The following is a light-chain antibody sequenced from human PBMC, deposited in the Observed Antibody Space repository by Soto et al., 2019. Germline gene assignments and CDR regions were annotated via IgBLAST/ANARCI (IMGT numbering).Light chain of an antibody. CDR2: VNN. CDR1: SSNIGAGYD. J-gene: IGLJ2*01. Sequence: QSVLTQPPSVSGAPGQRVTISCTGSSSNIGAGYDVHWYQQLPGTAPKLLIYVNNNRPSRVPDRFSGSKSGTSASLAISGLQPEDEADYYCQYDDNSVSGSGFGGGTKVTVL. V-gene: IGLV1-40*01. CDR3: QYDDNSVSGSG.